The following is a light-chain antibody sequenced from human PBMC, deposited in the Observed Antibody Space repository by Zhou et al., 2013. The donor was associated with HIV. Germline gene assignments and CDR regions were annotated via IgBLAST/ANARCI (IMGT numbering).Light chain of an antibody. CDR2: GTS. V-gene: IGKV3-20*01. CDR1: QSVSSSY. CDR3: QQYGSSQYT. J-gene: IGKJ2*01. Sequence: EVVLTQSPGTLSLSLGERATLSCRASQSVSSSYLAWYQQKPGQAPRLFIYGTSSRATGIPDRFSGSGSGTDFTLTISRLEPEDFAVYYCQQYGSSQYTFGQGTKLEIK.